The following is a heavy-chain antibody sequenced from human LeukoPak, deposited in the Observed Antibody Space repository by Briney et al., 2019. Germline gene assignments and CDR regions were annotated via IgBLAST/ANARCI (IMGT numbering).Heavy chain of an antibody. V-gene: IGHV1-2*06. CDR2: INPNSGGT. D-gene: IGHD4-17*01. Sequence: GASVKVSCKASGYTFTGYYMHWVRQAPGQGLEWMGRINPNSGGTNYAQKFQGRVTMTRDTSISTAYMELSRLRSDDTAVYYCARDHGYGDYDFNFWGQETLVTVSS. CDR1: GYTFTGYY. J-gene: IGHJ4*02. CDR3: ARDHGYGDYDFNF.